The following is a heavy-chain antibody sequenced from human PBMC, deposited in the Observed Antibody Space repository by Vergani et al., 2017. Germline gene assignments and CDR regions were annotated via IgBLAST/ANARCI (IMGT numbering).Heavy chain of an antibody. Sequence: QVQLQQWGGGLLKPSETLSLTCVVNGGSFTSYHWTWIRQSPGEGLEWVGDTDHTGRPDYNPSHKRRLTMSVDKSRNQFSLPLNSVTATDTAIYFCAGVNTETNGHLYYYYYMDVWGQGTAVTVS. CDR1: GGSFTSYH. CDR3: AGVNTETNGHLYYYYYMDV. D-gene: IGHD4-11*01. J-gene: IGHJ6*03. V-gene: IGHV4-34*01. CDR2: TDHTGRP.